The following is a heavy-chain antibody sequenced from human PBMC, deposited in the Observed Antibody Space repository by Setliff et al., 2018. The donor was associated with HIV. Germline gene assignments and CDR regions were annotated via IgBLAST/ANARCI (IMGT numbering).Heavy chain of an antibody. CDR1: GGTFRTFG. J-gene: IGHJ6*03. CDR3: ATNPEMATINYYYYYMGV. CDR2: SIPIFGTA. V-gene: IGHV1-69*13. Sequence: SVKVSCKASGGTFRTFGISWVRQAPGQGLEWMGGSIPIFGTAKYAQKFRGRVTITADESTSTAYMELSSLRSEDTAVYYCATNPEMATINYYYYYMGVWGKGTTGTVSS. D-gene: IGHD5-12*01.